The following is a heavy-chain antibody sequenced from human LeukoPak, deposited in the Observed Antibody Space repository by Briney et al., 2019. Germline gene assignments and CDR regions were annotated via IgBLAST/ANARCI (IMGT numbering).Heavy chain of an antibody. J-gene: IGHJ3*02. Sequence: SETLSLTCTVSGGSISSDGYYWSWIRQHPGKGLEWIGYIYYSGSTYYNPSLKSRVTISVDTSKNQFSLKLSSVTAADTAVYYCARGSTVTYHFDIWGQGTMVTVSS. V-gene: IGHV4-31*03. D-gene: IGHD4-17*01. CDR1: GGSISSDGYY. CDR3: ARGSTVTYHFDI. CDR2: IYYSGST.